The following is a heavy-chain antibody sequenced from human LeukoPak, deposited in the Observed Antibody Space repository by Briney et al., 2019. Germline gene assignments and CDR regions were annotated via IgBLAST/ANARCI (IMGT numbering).Heavy chain of an antibody. D-gene: IGHD3-10*01. CDR2: MKTDGTRI. CDR3: ARGADHGGSYYPD. V-gene: IGHV3-74*01. CDR1: GFRFSNSW. J-gene: IGHJ4*02. Sequence: GGSLRLSCAASGFRFSNSWMYWVRKGPGKGPVWVSRMKTDGTRIEYADSVKGRFTISRDNAKNTLFLQMSSLRVEDTAVYYCARGADHGGSYYPDWGQGTRVTVSS.